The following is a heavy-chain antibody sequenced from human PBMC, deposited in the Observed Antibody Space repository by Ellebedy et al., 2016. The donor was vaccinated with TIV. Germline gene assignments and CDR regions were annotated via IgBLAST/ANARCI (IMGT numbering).Heavy chain of an antibody. CDR1: GFSFRSYW. CDR2: INQDEGQK. J-gene: IGHJ3*01. D-gene: IGHD4-17*01. V-gene: IGHV3-7*01. Sequence: GGSLRLSCEASGFSFRSYWMTWVRQAPGKGLEWVANINQDEGQKYYVDSVKGRFTISRDNAKNSLFLEMSSLRAEDTAVYYCASDGSYGDYRPPTHAFSCWGQGTMVTVSS. CDR3: ASDGSYGDYRPPTHAFSC.